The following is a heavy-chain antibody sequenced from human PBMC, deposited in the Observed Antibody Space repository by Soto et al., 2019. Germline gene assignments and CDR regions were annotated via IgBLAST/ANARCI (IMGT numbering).Heavy chain of an antibody. CDR3: ARDRKESKYFDH. CDR2: IHQTGIT. V-gene: IGHV4-30-2*01. Sequence: XQTLSLPSAVAGGSISSGCYSWSWIRQPPGKVLEWSVYIHQTGITYYNPSLKSRVTISLDRSNNQFSLNLSSVTAADTAVYFRARDRKESKYFDHWGQGTLVTVSS. D-gene: IGHD4-4*01. CDR1: GGSISSGCYS. J-gene: IGHJ4*02.